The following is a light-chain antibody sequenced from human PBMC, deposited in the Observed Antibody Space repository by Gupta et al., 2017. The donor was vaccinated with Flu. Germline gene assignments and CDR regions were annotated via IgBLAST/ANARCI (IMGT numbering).Light chain of an antibody. CDR1: SSNLGGNP. Sequence: QSVLTQPPSASGTPGQRVTISCSGSSSNLGGNPVNWYLQLPGTAPKLLIYTNNQRPSGVPDRFSGSKSGTSASLAISGLQSEDEGDYYCAAWDDSLKGRIFGTGTKVTVL. V-gene: IGLV1-44*01. CDR3: AAWDDSLKGRI. CDR2: TNN. J-gene: IGLJ1*01.